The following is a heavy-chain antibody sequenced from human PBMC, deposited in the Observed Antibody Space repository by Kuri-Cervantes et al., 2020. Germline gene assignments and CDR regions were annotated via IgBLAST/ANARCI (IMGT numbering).Heavy chain of an antibody. Sequence: GESLKISCAASGFTFDDYAMHWVHQAPGKGLEWVSGVSWNGSRTHYADSVKGQFIISRDNSRNTLYLQTNSLRAEDTAVYYCAREDTAMVSVDYWGQGTLVTVSS. V-gene: IGHV3-35*02. CDR3: AREDTAMVSVDY. CDR1: GFTFDDYA. CDR2: VSWNGSRT. J-gene: IGHJ4*02. D-gene: IGHD5-18*01.